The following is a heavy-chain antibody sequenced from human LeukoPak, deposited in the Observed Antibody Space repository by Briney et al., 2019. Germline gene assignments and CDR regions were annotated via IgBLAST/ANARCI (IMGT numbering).Heavy chain of an antibody. V-gene: IGHV1-18*01. CDR2: ISAYNGNT. J-gene: IGHJ6*03. CDR3: ARDEGYYMDV. CDR1: GYTFSTYG. Sequence: ASVKVSCKASGYTFSTYGIIWVRQAPGQGLEWMGWISAYNGNTNYAQKLQGRVTMTTDTSTSTAYMELRSLRSDDTAVYYCARDEGYYMDVWGKGTTVTVSS.